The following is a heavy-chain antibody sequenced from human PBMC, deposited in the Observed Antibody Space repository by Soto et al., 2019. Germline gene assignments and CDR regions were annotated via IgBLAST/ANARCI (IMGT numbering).Heavy chain of an antibody. J-gene: IGHJ6*03. CDR1: GYDFPSYD. Sequence: ASVKVSCKASGYDFPSYDITWVRQATGQGLEWMGWVNPGSGYKGYAQKFQGRVTMTRNISISTVYMELSSLRSEDTAVYHCARADPRYYYLDVWGKGTTVTVSS. CDR3: ARADPRYYYLDV. CDR2: VNPGSGYK. V-gene: IGHV1-8*01.